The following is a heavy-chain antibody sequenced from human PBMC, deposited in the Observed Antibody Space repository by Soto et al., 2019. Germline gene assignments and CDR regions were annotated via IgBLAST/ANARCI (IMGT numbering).Heavy chain of an antibody. V-gene: IGHV4-39*01. D-gene: IGHD3-9*01. CDR3: ASQYYDILTGFRGYYGMDV. J-gene: IGHJ6*02. CDR2: IYYSGST. CDR1: GGSISSSSYY. Sequence: SETLSLTCTVSGGSISSSSYYWGWLRQPPGKGLEWIGSIYYSGSTYYNPSLKSRVTISVDTSKNQFSLKLSSVTAADTAVYYCASQYYDILTGFRGYYGMDVWGQGTTVT.